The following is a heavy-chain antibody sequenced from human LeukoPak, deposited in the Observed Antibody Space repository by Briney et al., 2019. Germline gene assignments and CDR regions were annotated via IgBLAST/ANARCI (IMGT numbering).Heavy chain of an antibody. CDR1: GYTLTSYD. J-gene: IGHJ4*02. CDR3: AGGRPGSRSYAIDY. CDR2: MNPNSGNT. D-gene: IGHD3-16*01. V-gene: IGHV1-8*01. Sequence: ASVKVSCKASGYTLTSYDINWVRQPTGQGREWMGWMNPNSGNTGYAQKFQGRVTMTRNTPISTAYMELSSLRSEDTAVYYCAGGRPGSRSYAIDYWGQGTLVTVSS.